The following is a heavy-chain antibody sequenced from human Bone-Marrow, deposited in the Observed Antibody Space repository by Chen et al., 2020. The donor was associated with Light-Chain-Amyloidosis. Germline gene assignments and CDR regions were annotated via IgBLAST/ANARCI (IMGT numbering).Heavy chain of an antibody. CDR3: ARGSGSTYYYDSSGYLNAFDI. V-gene: IGHV4-34*01. J-gene: IGHJ3*02. CDR2: INHSGST. D-gene: IGHD3-22*01. CDR1: GGSFSGYY. Sequence: QVQLQQWGAGLLKPSETLSLTCAVYGGSFSGYYWSWIRQPPGKGLEWIGEINHSGSTNYNPSLKSRVPISVDTSKNQFSLKLSSVTAAATAVYYCARGSGSTYYYDSSGYLNAFDIWGQGTMVTVSS.